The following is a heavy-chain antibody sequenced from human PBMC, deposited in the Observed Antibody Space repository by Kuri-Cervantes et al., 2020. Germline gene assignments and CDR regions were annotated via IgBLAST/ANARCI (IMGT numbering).Heavy chain of an antibody. Sequence: SVKVSCKASGGTFSSYAISWVRQAPGQGLEWMGGIIPIFGTANYAQKFQGRVTITRDTSASTAYMELSSLRSEDTAVYYCARASRYFDWLSIWGQGTMVTVSS. V-gene: IGHV1-69*05. J-gene: IGHJ3*02. CDR2: IIPIFGTA. D-gene: IGHD3-9*01. CDR1: GGTFSSYA. CDR3: ARASRYFDWLSI.